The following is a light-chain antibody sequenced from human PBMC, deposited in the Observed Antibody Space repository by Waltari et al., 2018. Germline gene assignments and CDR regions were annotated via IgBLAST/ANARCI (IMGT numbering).Light chain of an antibody. Sequence: EIELTQSPATLSLSPGERATLSCRASQCVSSSYLAWSQQNPGQAPSLLSLGASSRATGIPDRFSGSGSGTDFTLTISRLEPEDSAVYYCQQYGTSPRLTFGGGTKVEIK. CDR3: QQYGTSPRLT. CDR1: QCVSSSY. V-gene: IGKV3-20*01. CDR2: GAS. J-gene: IGKJ4*01.